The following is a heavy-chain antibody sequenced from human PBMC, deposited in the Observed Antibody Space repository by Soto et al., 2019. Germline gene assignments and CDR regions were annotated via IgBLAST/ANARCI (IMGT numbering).Heavy chain of an antibody. CDR2: TNHSGST. D-gene: IGHD3-9*01. V-gene: IGHV4-34*01. Sequence: SETLSLTCAVYGGSFSGYYWSWIRQPPGKGLEWIGETNHSGSTNYNPSLKSRVTISVDTSKNQFSLKLSSVTAADTAVYYCARGPFVDYYFDYWGQGTLVTVSS. CDR1: GGSFSGYY. CDR3: ARGPFVDYYFDY. J-gene: IGHJ4*02.